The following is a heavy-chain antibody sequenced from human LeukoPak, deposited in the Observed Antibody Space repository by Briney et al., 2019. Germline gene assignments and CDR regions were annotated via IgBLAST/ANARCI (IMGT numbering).Heavy chain of an antibody. V-gene: IGHV3-74*01. Sequence: PGGSLILSCVASGFTFSSYWMPWVRQAPGKGLVLVSRINRGRSSTSYVDSVNRRFTISRDNAKNTLYLQMNSLRAEDTAVYYCARVPISWGQGTLVTVSS. CDR3: ARVPIS. D-gene: IGHD2-21*01. CDR2: INRGRSST. J-gene: IGHJ5*02. CDR1: GFTFSSYW.